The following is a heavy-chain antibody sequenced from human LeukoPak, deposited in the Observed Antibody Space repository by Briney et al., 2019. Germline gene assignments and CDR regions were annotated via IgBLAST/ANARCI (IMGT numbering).Heavy chain of an antibody. CDR3: ARPDCSSTSCYTLEY. CDR1: GFTFRSYT. J-gene: IGHJ4*02. D-gene: IGHD2-2*02. V-gene: IGHV3-23*01. Sequence: GGSLRLSCAASGFTFRSYTMRWVRQAPGKGLEWISAISDSGDITDYADSVRGRFTVSRDNAKDTLYLQMNRLRAEDTAVYYCARPDCSSTSCYTLEYWGQGALVTVSS. CDR2: ISDSGDIT.